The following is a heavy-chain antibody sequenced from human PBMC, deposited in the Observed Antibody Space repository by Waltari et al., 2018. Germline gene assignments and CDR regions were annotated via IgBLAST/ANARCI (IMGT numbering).Heavy chain of an antibody. V-gene: IGHV1-69*01. CDR2: MNPIFGTA. CDR1: GYTFTSYD. CDR3: ARLYSGYGHFDY. D-gene: IGHD5-12*01. Sequence: QVQLVQSGAEVKKPGASVKVSCKASGYTFTSYDINWVRQATGQGLEWMGWMNPIFGTANYAQKFQGRVTITADESTSTAYMELSSLRSEDTAVYYCARLYSGYGHFDYWGQGTLVTVSS. J-gene: IGHJ4*02.